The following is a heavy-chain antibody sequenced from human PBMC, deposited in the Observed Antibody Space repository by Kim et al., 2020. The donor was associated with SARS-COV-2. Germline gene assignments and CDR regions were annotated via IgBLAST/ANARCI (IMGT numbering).Heavy chain of an antibody. CDR2: ISSNGGST. D-gene: IGHD3-10*01. CDR1: GFTFSSFV. CDR3: VKDWRPKVGGVIITGPTDYYFDY. J-gene: IGHJ4*02. Sequence: GGSLRRSCSASGFTFSSFVMHWVRQAPGKGLEYVSAISSNGGSTYYADSVKGRFTISRDNSKNTLYLQMSRLRAEDTAVYYCVKDWRPKVGGVIITGPTDYYFDYWGQGTLVTVSS. V-gene: IGHV3-64D*09.